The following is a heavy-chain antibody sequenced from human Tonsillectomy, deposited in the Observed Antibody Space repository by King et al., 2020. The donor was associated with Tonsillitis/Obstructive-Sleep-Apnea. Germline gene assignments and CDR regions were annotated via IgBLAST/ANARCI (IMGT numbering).Heavy chain of an antibody. CDR3: ATLPGATMVRAAPVGH. D-gene: IGHD3-10*01. CDR1: F. Sequence: FLHWVRQAPGQGLEWMGIINPSSGSANYAQKFQGRVTMTRDTSTSTLYMELSSLRSEDTVVYYCATLPGATMVRAAPVGHWGQGTLVTVSS. J-gene: IGHJ4*02. V-gene: IGHV1-46*01. CDR2: INPSSGSA.